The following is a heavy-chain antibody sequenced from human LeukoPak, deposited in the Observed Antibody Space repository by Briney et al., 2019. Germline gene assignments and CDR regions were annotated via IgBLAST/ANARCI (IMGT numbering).Heavy chain of an antibody. CDR1: GFTFSSYG. D-gene: IGHD1-20*01. CDR2: IWYDGSNK. Sequence: GGSLRLSCAASGFTFSSYGMHWVRQAPGKGLEWVAVIWYDGSNKYYADSVKGRFTISGDNSKNTLYLQMNSLRAEDTAVYYCARVYDWNAPDYWGQGTLVTVSS. J-gene: IGHJ4*02. V-gene: IGHV3-33*01. CDR3: ARVYDWNAPDY.